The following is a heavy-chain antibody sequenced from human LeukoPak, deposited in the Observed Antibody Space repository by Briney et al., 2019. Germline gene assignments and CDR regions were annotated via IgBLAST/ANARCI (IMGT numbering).Heavy chain of an antibody. J-gene: IGHJ4*02. V-gene: IGHV3-23*01. Sequence: GGSLRLSCAASGFTFSNYAMNWVRQAPGKRLEWVSGISGSGGSTYYADSVKGRFTISRDNSKNTLYLQMNSLRAEDTAVYYCARDLKYYDSSGFDYWGQGTLVTVSS. CDR2: ISGSGGST. D-gene: IGHD3-22*01. CDR1: GFTFSNYA. CDR3: ARDLKYYDSSGFDY.